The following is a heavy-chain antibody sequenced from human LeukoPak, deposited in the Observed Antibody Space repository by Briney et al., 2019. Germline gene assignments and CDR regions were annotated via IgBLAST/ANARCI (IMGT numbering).Heavy chain of an antibody. CDR2: INHSGST. CDR3: ARESSVPYSSSSGTRTFDY. CDR1: GGSFSGYY. V-gene: IGHV4-34*01. D-gene: IGHD6-6*01. J-gene: IGHJ4*02. Sequence: TSETLSLTCAVYGGSFSGYYWSWIRQPPGKGLEWIGEINHSGSTNYNPSLKSRVTISVDTSKNQFSLKLSSVTAADTAVYYCARESSVPYSSSSGTRTFDYWGQGTLVTVSS.